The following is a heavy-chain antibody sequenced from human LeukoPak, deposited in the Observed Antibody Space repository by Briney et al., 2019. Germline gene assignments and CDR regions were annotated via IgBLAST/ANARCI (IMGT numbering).Heavy chain of an antibody. D-gene: IGHD1-26*01. J-gene: IGHJ4*02. CDR1: GGSISSYY. CDR2: IYYSGST. V-gene: IGHV4-59*01. CDR3: ARGGVDYFDY. Sequence: SETLSLTCTVSGGSISSYYWSWIRQPPGKGLEWIGYIYYSGSTNYNPSLKSRVTISVDTSKNQFSPKLSSVTAADTAVYYCARGGVDYFDYWGQGTLVTVSS.